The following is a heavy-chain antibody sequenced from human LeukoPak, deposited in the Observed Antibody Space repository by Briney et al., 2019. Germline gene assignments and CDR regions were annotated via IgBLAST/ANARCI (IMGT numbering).Heavy chain of an antibody. CDR1: GFTFSSYA. CDR3: AKSTLYCGGDCYHFDY. Sequence: GGSLRLSCAASGFTFSSYAMSWVRQAPGKGLEWVAVISYDGSNKYYADSVKGRFTTSRDNSKNTLYLQMNSLRAEDTAVYYCAKSTLYCGGDCYHFDYWGQGTLVTVSS. V-gene: IGHV3-30*18. CDR2: ISYDGSNK. D-gene: IGHD2-21*02. J-gene: IGHJ4*02.